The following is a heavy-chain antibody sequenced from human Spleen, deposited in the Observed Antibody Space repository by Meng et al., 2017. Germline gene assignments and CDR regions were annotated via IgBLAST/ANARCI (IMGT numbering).Heavy chain of an antibody. Sequence: GESLKISCTASGFTFGDYAMTWVRQAPGRGLEWVGFSRSRAYGGTTEYAESVKGGFTISRDDSKSIAYLRMNSLKIEDTAVYYCARVRHGAYFYNGMDVWGQGTTVTVSS. V-gene: IGHV3-49*04. CDR2: SRSRAYGGTT. CDR3: ARVRHGAYFYNGMDV. CDR1: GFTFGDYA. D-gene: IGHD3-10*01. J-gene: IGHJ6*02.